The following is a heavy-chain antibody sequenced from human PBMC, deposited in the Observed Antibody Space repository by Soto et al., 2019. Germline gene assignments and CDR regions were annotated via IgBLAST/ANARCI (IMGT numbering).Heavy chain of an antibody. J-gene: IGHJ5*02. Sequence: EVQLVESGGGLVKPGGSLRLSCAASGFTFSSYSMNWVRQAPGKGLEWVSPISSSSSYIYYADSVKGRFTISRDNAKNSLYLQMNSLRAEDTAVYYCARDPDIVVLPAAPPDWFDPWGQGTLVTVSS. CDR2: ISSSSSYI. CDR3: ARDPDIVVLPAAPPDWFDP. D-gene: IGHD2-2*01. V-gene: IGHV3-21*01. CDR1: GFTFSSYS.